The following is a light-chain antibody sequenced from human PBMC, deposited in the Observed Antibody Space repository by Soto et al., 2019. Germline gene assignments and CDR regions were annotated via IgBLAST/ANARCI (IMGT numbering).Light chain of an antibody. V-gene: IGLV1-51*02. CDR3: GTWDNSLSARV. CDR2: EDA. Sequence: QSVLTQPPSVSAAPGQKVTISCSGSSSNIGNNYVSWYQQHPGTAPKVLIYEDAKRPSGIPDRFSGSRSGSSVTLVITGLQTGDEADYYCGTWDNSLSARVFGGGTQLTVL. J-gene: IGLJ2*01. CDR1: SSNIGNNY.